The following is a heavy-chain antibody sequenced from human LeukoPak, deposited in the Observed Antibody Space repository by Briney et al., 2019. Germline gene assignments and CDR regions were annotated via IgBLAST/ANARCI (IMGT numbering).Heavy chain of an antibody. V-gene: IGHV4-59*08. CDR3: ARRVAGAGFGY. CDR2: IYSSGST. J-gene: IGHJ4*02. Sequence: SETLSLTCTVSGGSISSYYWSWIRQPPGKGLEWIGNIYSSGSTNYNPSLKNRVSISVDTSKNQFSLKLSSVTAADTAVYYCARRVAGAGFGYWGQGTLVTVSS. D-gene: IGHD6-19*01. CDR1: GGSISSYY.